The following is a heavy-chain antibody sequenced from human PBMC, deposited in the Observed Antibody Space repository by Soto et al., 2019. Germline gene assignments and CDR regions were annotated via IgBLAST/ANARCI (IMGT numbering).Heavy chain of an antibody. CDR1: GYTFTSYY. CDR2: INPSGGST. J-gene: IGHJ4*02. Sequence: QVQLVQSGAEVKKPGASVKVSCKASGYTFTSYYMHWVRQAPGQGLEWMGIINPSGGSTTYAQKLQGRVTMTRETYTSTVYMELSSLRAEDTAVYYCARVGGYSYGGVDYWGQGTLVTVSS. V-gene: IGHV1-46*01. CDR3: ARVGGYSYGGVDY. D-gene: IGHD5-18*01.